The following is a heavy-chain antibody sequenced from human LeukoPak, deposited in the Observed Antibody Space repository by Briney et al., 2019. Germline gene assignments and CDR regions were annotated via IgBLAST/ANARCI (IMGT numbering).Heavy chain of an antibody. J-gene: IGHJ4*02. CDR1: GFTFSSYS. V-gene: IGHV3-21*01. D-gene: IGHD3-22*01. Sequence: GGSLRLSCAASGFTFSSYSMNWVRQAPGKGPEWVTSISTSSTYKYYADSVKGRFTISRDNAKNSLYLQMNSLRAEDTVVYYCAGDRSVFYYSRGYFDHWGQGILVTVSS. CDR2: ISTSSTYK. CDR3: AGDRSVFYYSRGYFDH.